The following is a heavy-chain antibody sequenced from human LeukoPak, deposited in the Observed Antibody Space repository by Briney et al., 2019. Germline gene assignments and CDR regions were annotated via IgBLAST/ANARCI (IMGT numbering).Heavy chain of an antibody. J-gene: IGHJ6*04. D-gene: IGHD3-10*02. CDR1: GFTFSSYE. Sequence: GGSLRLSCAASGFTFSSYEMNWVRQASGRGLEWVSYISSSGSTIYYADSVKGRFTISRDNAKNSLYLQMNSLRAEDTAVYYCAELGITMIGGVWGKGTTVTISS. V-gene: IGHV3-48*03. CDR2: ISSSGSTI. CDR3: AELGITMIGGV.